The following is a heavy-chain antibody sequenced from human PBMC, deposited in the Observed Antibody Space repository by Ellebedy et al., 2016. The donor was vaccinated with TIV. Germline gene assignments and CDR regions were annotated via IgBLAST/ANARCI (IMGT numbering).Heavy chain of an antibody. V-gene: IGHV1-3*01. D-gene: IGHD5-18*01. CDR3: TRQMTAIGGGFDP. CDR1: GYAFINYA. CDR2: ISGGNDNR. Sequence: AASVKVSCKAFGYAFINYAIHWVRQAPGQRPEWMGWISGGNDNRKYLEKLQGRVTMTKDTSASTAYMELSSLRSEDTAVYYCTRQMTAIGGGFDPWGQGTLVTVSS. J-gene: IGHJ5*02.